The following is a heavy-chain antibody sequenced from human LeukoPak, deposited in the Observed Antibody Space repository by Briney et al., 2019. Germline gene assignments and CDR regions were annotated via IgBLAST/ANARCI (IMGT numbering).Heavy chain of an antibody. CDR1: GGSISSGSYY. V-gene: IGHV4-39*07. D-gene: IGHD4-17*01. J-gene: IGHJ6*03. CDR3: ARRYGYYYYYMDV. Sequence: PSETLSLTCTVSGGSISSGSYYWSWIRQPAGKGLEWIGRIYYSGSTYYNPSLKSRVTISVDTSKNQFSLKLSSVTAADTAVYYCARRYGYYYYYMDVWGKGTTVTVSS. CDR2: IYYSGST.